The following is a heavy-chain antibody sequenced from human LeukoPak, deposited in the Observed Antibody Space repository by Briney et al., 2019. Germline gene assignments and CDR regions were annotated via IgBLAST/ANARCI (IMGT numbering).Heavy chain of an antibody. CDR2: IKQDGSEE. J-gene: IGHJ4*02. Sequence: GGSLRLSCAASGFTFSSYYMTWVRQAPGKGLEWVANIKQDGSEEYYVDSVKGRFTISRDNAKNSLYLQMNSLRAEDTAVYYCARDWGTNNQLGDWGQGTLVTVSS. CDR3: ARDWGTNNQLGD. V-gene: IGHV3-7*01. CDR1: GFTFSSYY. D-gene: IGHD1-7*01.